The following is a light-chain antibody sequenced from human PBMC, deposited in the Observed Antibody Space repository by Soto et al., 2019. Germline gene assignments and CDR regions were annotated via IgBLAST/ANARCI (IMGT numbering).Light chain of an antibody. CDR1: QGIAGS. J-gene: IGKJ4*01. CDR2: AES. CDR3: QQVKSYPRT. Sequence: DIPLTQSPSFLSASVRDIVTITCRASQGIAGSLAWYQQKLGKPPKLLIYAESTLQSGVPSRFSGSGSGTRGTLTISSRQPEDFATYYCQQVKSYPRTVGGGTRVEIK. V-gene: IGKV1-9*01.